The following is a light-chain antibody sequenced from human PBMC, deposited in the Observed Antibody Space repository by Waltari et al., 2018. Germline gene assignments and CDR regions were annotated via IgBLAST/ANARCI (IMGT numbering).Light chain of an antibody. CDR3: QAWDSSTVV. CDR2: LDT. Sequence: SYELTQPPSVSVSPGQTPSITCSGDKLGYKFACWYQQKPGQSPVLVIYLDTKRPSGIPERFSGSNSGNTATLTISGTQAMDEADYYCQAWDSSTVVFGGGTKLTVL. J-gene: IGLJ2*01. V-gene: IGLV3-1*01. CDR1: KLGYKF.